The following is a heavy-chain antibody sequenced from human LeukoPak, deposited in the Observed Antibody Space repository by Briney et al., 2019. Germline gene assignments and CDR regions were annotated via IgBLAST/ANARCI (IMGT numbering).Heavy chain of an antibody. Sequence: SETLSLTCAVYGGSFSGYYWSWIRQPPGKGLEWIGEINHSGSTNYNPSLKGRVTISVDTSKNQFSLKLSSVTAADTAVYYCARGGEDSSGYPNWFDPWGQGTLVTVSS. D-gene: IGHD3-22*01. CDR2: INHSGST. V-gene: IGHV4-34*01. CDR1: GGSFSGYY. CDR3: ARGGEDSSGYPNWFDP. J-gene: IGHJ5*02.